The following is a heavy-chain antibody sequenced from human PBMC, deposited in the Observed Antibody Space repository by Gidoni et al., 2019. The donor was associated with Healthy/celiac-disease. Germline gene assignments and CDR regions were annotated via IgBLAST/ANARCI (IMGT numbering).Heavy chain of an antibody. V-gene: IGHV3-9*01. Sequence: EVQLVESGGGLVQPGRSMRLSCAASGFPFDDYAMHWVRQAPGKGLECVSGISWNSGSIGYADSVKGRFTISRDNAKNSLYLQMNSLRAEDTALYDCANSPRGGYYFDYWGQGTLVTVSS. CDR2: ISWNSGSI. CDR1: GFPFDDYA. D-gene: IGHD7-27*01. J-gene: IGHJ4*02. CDR3: ANSPRGGYYFDY.